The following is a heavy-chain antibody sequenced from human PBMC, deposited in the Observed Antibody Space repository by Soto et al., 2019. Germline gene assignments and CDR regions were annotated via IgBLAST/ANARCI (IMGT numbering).Heavy chain of an antibody. CDR1: GFTFSSYG. J-gene: IGHJ4*02. Sequence: PGGSLRLSCAASGFTFSSYGMHWVRQAPGKGLEWVAVISYDGSNKYFADSVKGRFTISRDNSKNTLSLQMNSLRAEDTAVYYCAKCSQTTVVTPAVDCWGQGTLVTVSS. CDR3: AKCSQTTVVTPAVDC. CDR2: ISYDGSNK. D-gene: IGHD2-21*02. V-gene: IGHV3-30*18.